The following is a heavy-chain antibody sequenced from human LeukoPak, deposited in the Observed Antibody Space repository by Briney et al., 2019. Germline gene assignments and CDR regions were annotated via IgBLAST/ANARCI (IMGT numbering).Heavy chain of an antibody. J-gene: IGHJ4*02. D-gene: IGHD3-10*01. CDR2: ISSSGSTI. Sequence: GGSLRLSCAASGFTFSDYYMSWIRQAPGKGLEWVSYISSSGSTIYYADSVKGRFTISRDNAKNSLYLQMNSLRAEDTAVYYCGRAALLWFGEPYYFDYWGQGTLVTVSS. CDR3: GRAALLWFGEPYYFDY. CDR1: GFTFSDYY. V-gene: IGHV3-11*01.